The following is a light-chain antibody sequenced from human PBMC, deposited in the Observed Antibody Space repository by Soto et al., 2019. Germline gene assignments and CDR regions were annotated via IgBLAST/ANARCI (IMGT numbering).Light chain of an antibody. CDR2: GAS. Sequence: EIVLTQSPGTLSLSPGERATLSCRASQSVSKMYLTWYQQKPGQTPRLLIYGASSRATGIPDRLSGSGSGTEFTLTISRLEPEDFAVYYCQKYDDVPWTFGQGTKVEIK. CDR3: QKYDDVPWT. J-gene: IGKJ1*01. CDR1: QSVSKMY. V-gene: IGKV3-20*01.